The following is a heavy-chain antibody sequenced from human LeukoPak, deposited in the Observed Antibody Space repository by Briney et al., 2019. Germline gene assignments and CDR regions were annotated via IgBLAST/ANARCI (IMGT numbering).Heavy chain of an antibody. J-gene: IGHJ3*01. CDR1: GFTFTNYN. CDR3: ARDDLRDEGFDV. Sequence: GGSLRLSCSASGFTFTNYNMNWVRQAPGKGLEWASSISTSSVYKHYADSVKGRFTISRDSATTSVYLQMNSLRAEDTAFYYCARDDLRDEGFDVWGQGTMVNVSS. CDR2: ISTSSVYK. V-gene: IGHV3-21*04.